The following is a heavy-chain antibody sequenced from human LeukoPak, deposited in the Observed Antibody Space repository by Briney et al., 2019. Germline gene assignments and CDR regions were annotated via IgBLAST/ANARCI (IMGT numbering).Heavy chain of an antibody. CDR1: GGSFSGYY. D-gene: IGHD6-19*01. Sequence: SETLSLTCAVYGGSFSGYYWSWIRQPPGKGLEWIGEINHNGSTNYNPSLKSRVTISVDTSKNQFSLKLSSVTAADTAVYYCARYIAVAGLDYWGQGTLVTVSS. CDR3: ARYIAVAGLDY. J-gene: IGHJ4*02. V-gene: IGHV4-34*01. CDR2: INHNGST.